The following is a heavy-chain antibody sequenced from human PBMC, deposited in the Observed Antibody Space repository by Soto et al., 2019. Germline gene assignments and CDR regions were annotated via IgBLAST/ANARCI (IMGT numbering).Heavy chain of an antibody. V-gene: IGHV2-5*02. Sequence: QITLKESGPTLVKPTQPLTLTCTFSGFSLSTSGVGVGWIRQPPGKALAWLALIYWDDDKRYSPSPKSRLTIXKXXSNNQVVLTKANTDPVDTATYCCAHSTGRGYSYVGWGQGTLVTVSS. CDR3: AHSTGRGYSYVG. D-gene: IGHD5-18*01. J-gene: IGHJ1*01. CDR2: IYWDDDK. CDR1: GFSLSTSGVG.